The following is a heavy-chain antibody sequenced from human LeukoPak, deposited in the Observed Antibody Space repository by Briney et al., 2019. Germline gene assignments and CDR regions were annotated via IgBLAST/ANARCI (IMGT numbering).Heavy chain of an antibody. CDR1: RFTFSSHS. Sequence: PGGSLRLSCAASRFTFSSHSMNWVRQAPGKGLEWVSAIGAGAGTTFYADSAKGRFTISRDNSKNTLFLQMNSLRAEDTAVYYCAREVSVPSGGACGGACYWARPFDYWGQGTLVSVSS. V-gene: IGHV3-23*01. J-gene: IGHJ4*02. CDR3: AREVSVPSGGACGGACYWARPFDY. CDR2: IGAGAGTT. D-gene: IGHD2-21*02.